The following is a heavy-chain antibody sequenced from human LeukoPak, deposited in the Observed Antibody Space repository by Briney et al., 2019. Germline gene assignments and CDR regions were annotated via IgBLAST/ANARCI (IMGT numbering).Heavy chain of an antibody. CDR2: ISGNGGST. V-gene: IGHV3-23*01. D-gene: IGHD2-2*01. Sequence: GGSLRLSCAASGFTFSSYAMSWVRQAPGKGLEWVSTISGNGGSTYYADSVKGRFAISRDNSKNTLYLQMNSLKTEDTAVYYCTTAPPGCSSTSCFLTGYYYYMDVWGKGTTVTVSS. CDR1: GFTFSSYA. J-gene: IGHJ6*03. CDR3: TTAPPGCSSTSCFLTGYYYYMDV.